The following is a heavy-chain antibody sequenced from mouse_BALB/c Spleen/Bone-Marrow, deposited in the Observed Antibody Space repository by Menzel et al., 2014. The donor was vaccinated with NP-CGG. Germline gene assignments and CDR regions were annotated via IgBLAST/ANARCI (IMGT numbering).Heavy chain of an antibody. CDR3: ARGDGYAMDY. J-gene: IGHJ4*01. CDR1: GFNIKDYY. Sequence: EVKLVESGAEIVRPGALVKLSCKASGFNIKDYYMQWVKQRPEQGLEWIGWIDPENGNTIYDPKFQGKASITADTSSNTAYLQLSSLTSEDTAVYYCARGDGYAMDYWGQGTSVTVSP. V-gene: IGHV14-1*02. CDR2: IDPENGNT.